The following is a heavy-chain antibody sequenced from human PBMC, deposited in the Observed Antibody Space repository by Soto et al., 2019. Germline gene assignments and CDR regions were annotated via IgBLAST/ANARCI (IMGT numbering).Heavy chain of an antibody. V-gene: IGHV3-74*01. CDR2: ISSDGSTT. CDR3: ARGYNNYGAVLLF. Sequence: PGGSLRLSCAASGFTVSSNCMHWVRQAPGKGLVWVSRISSDGSTTNYADSVKGRFTISRDNAKSTLYLQMNSLRAEDTAVYYCARGYNNYGAVLLFWGQGALVTVSS. J-gene: IGHJ4*02. D-gene: IGHD4-4*01. CDR1: GFTVSSNC.